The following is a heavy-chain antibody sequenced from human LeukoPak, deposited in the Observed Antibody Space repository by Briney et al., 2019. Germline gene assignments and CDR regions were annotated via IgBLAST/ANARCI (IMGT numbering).Heavy chain of an antibody. CDR2: ISYSGST. CDR3: ARVRGYSYGELDY. Sequence: SETLSLTCTVSGGSLSSGGYYWTWIRQRPGKGLEWIGHISYSGSTHYNPSLNSRVTIPVGTSKSQFSLRLSSVTAADTAVYYCARVRGYSYGELDYWGLGTLVTVSS. D-gene: IGHD5-12*01. CDR1: GGSLSSGGYY. V-gene: IGHV4-31*03. J-gene: IGHJ4*02.